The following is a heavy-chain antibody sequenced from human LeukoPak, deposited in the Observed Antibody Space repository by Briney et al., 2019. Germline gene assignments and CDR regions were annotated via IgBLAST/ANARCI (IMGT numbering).Heavy chain of an antibody. CDR1: GFSFRKND. CDR2: IGNAGDT. Sequence: GGSLRLSYAASGFSFRKNDMHWVRQRTGKGLEWVSGIGNAGDTNYAGSVKGRLTISREMAKNSLYLQMNSLRAEDAAVYYCASRTSWYYGLDVWGQGTTVIVSS. CDR3: ASRTSWYYGLDV. D-gene: IGHD1/OR15-1a*01. V-gene: IGHV3-13*01. J-gene: IGHJ6*02.